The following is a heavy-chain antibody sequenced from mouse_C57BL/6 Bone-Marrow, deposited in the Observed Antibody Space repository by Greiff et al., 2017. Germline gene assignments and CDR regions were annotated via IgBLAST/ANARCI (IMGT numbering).Heavy chain of an antibody. J-gene: IGHJ2*01. Sequence: VQLQESGAELVRPGTSVKMSCKASGYTFTNYWIGWAKQRPGHGLEWIGDIYPGGGYTNYNEKFKGKATLTADKSSSTAYMQFSSLTAEDSAIYYCARYALYGNYDYWGQGTTLTVSS. CDR1: GYTFTNYW. V-gene: IGHV1-63*01. D-gene: IGHD2-1*01. CDR2: IYPGGGYT. CDR3: ARYALYGNYDY.